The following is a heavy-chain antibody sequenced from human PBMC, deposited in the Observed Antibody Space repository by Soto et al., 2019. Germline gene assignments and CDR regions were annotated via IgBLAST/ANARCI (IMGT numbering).Heavy chain of an antibody. CDR3: ARDGYYDSSGYEYYYYYGMDV. V-gene: IGHV3-48*02. D-gene: IGHD3-22*01. J-gene: IGHJ6*02. Sequence: GGSLRLSCAASGFTFSSYSMNWVRQAPGKGLEWVSYISSSSSTIYYADSVKGRFTISRDNAKNSLYLQMNSLRDEDTAVYYCARDGYYDSSGYEYYYYYGMDVWGQGTTVTVSS. CDR2: ISSSSSTI. CDR1: GFTFSSYS.